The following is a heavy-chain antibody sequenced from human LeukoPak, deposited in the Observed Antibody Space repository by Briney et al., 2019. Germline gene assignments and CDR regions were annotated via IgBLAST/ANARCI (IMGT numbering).Heavy chain of an antibody. CDR1: GFTISNSW. V-gene: IGHV3-15*01. D-gene: IGHD4-17*01. CDR2: IKSKTDGGTT. Sequence: GGSLRLSCAASGFTISNSWMSWVRQAPGKGLELVGRIKSKTDGGTTDYAAPVKGRFTISRDDSKNTLYLQMNSLKTEDTAVYYCTTGTDYGDYGLGWFDPWGQGTLVTVSS. CDR3: TTGTDYGDYGLGWFDP. J-gene: IGHJ5*02.